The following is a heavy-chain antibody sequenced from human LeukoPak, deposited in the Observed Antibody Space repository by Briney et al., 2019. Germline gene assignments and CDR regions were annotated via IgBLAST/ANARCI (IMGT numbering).Heavy chain of an antibody. J-gene: IGHJ3*02. CDR1: GGSISSYY. V-gene: IGHV4-59*01. D-gene: IGHD6-19*01. CDR2: IYYSGST. Sequence: PSETLSLTCTVSGGSISSYYWSWIRQPPGKGLEWIGYIYYSGSTNYNPSLKSRVTISVDTSKNQFSLKLSSVTAADTAVYYCARDRGSGWYLDAFDIWGQGTMVTVSS. CDR3: ARDRGSGWYLDAFDI.